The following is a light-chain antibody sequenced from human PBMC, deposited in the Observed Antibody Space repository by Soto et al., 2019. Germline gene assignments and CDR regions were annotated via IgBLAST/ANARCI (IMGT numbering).Light chain of an antibody. V-gene: IGKV1-5*01. J-gene: IGKJ2*01. Sequence: DIQMTQSPSTLSASIGDRVTITCRASQSITTWLAGYQQKPGKAPKLLIYDASDLETGVPSRFSGSGSGTEFTLTISSLQPDDFATYYCQQYNSYSGTFGQGTKLEIK. CDR3: QQYNSYSGT. CDR2: DAS. CDR1: QSITTW.